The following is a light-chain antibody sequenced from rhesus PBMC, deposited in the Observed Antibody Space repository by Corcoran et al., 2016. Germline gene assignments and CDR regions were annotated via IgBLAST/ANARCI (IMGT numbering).Light chain of an antibody. CDR3: QHSYGTPWT. Sequence: DIQMTQSPSSLSASVGDRVTITCRASENVNISLHWYHQKPGKAPKLLIYAASTLQSGVPSRFSGSGTGTDYTFTISSLQPEDVATYYCQHSYGTPWTFGQGTKVEIK. CDR1: ENVNIS. V-gene: IGKV1-74*01. CDR2: AAS. J-gene: IGKJ1*01.